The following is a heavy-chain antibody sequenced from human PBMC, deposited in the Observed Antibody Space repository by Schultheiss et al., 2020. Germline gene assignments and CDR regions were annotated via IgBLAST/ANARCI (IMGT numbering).Heavy chain of an antibody. Sequence: SQTLSLTCTVSGGSISSYYWSWIRQPPGKGLEWIGYIYYSGSTYYNPSLKSRVTISVDTSKNQFSLKLSSVTAADTAVYYCARDVGYCSSTSCSDYFDYWGQGTLVNVSS. CDR1: GGSISSYY. D-gene: IGHD2-2*01. CDR2: IYYSGST. CDR3: ARDVGYCSSTSCSDYFDY. J-gene: IGHJ4*02. V-gene: IGHV4-4*08.